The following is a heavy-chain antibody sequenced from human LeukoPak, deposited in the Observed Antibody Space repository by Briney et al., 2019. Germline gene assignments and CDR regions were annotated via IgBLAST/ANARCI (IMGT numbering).Heavy chain of an antibody. J-gene: IGHJ4*02. CDR2: IIPIFGTA. CDR3: ARALYYYDSSGYYYFDY. V-gene: IGHV1-69*13. CDR1: GGTFSSYA. D-gene: IGHD3-22*01. Sequence: ASVTVSCKASGGTFSSYAISWVRQAPGQGLEWMGGIIPIFGTANYAQKFQGRVTITADESTSTAYMELSSLRSEDTAVYYCARALYYYDSSGYYYFDYWGQETLVTVSS.